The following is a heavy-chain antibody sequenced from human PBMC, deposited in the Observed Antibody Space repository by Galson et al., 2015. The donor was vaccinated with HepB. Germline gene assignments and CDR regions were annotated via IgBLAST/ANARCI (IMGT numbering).Heavy chain of an antibody. CDR1: GGTFSSYA. CDR3: ARDPFGGGNYGMDV. D-gene: IGHD3-16*01. V-gene: IGHV1-69*10. CDR2: IIPILGIA. J-gene: IGHJ6*02. Sequence: SVKVSCKASGGTFSSYAISWVRQAPGQGLEWMGGIIPILGIANYAQKFQGRVTITADKSTSTAYMELSSLRSEDTAVYYCARDPFGGGNYGMDVWGQGTTVTVSS.